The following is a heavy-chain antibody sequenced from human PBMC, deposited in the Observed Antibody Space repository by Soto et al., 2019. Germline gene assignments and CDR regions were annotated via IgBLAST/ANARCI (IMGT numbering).Heavy chain of an antibody. J-gene: IGHJ4*02. D-gene: IGHD6-13*01. CDR3: AKAGGAAGTVDYFDY. CDR1: GFTFSSNA. V-gene: IGHV3-23*01. CDR2: ISGSVGST. Sequence: PGGSLSLSCAASGFTFSSNAINWVRQSPGKGLEWVSVISGSVGSTYYADSVKGRFTITRDNSKNTLYLQMNSLRAEDTAVYYCAKAGGAAGTVDYFDYWGQGTLVTVSS.